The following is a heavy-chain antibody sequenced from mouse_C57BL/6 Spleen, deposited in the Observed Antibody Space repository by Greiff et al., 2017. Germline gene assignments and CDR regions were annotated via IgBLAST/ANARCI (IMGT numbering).Heavy chain of an antibody. CDR2: IHPGSGST. CDR3: AREPRAMGY. CDR1: GYTFNSYW. V-gene: IGHV1-55*01. Sequence: QVQLQQPGAELVKPGASVKMSCKASGYTFNSYWITWVKQRPGQGLEWIGAIHPGSGSTNYNEKFKSKATLTVDTSSSTAYMQRSSLTSEDAAVYYCAREPRAMGYWGQGTSVTVSS. J-gene: IGHJ4*01.